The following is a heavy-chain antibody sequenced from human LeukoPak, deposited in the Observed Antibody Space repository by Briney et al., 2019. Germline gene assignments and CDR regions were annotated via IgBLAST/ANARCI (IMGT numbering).Heavy chain of an antibody. J-gene: IGHJ3*02. CDR1: GFTFSSYG. CDR2: ISYDAKSN. D-gene: IGHD3-10*01. Sequence: GGSLRLSCVTSGFTFSSYGMHWVRQVPGKGLEWVAVISYDAKSNYHVDSVKGRFTISRDNSKNTLYLQMNSLRAEDTAVYYCARDYWDYGSGSYYRHGQDAFDIWGQGTMVTVSS. V-gene: IGHV3-30*03. CDR3: ARDYWDYGSGSYYRHGQDAFDI.